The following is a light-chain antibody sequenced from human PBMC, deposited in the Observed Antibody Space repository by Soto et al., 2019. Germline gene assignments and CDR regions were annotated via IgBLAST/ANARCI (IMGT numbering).Light chain of an antibody. Sequence: QAVLTQPPSVSGAPGQSVTISCTGSSSNTGAGYDVHWYQQLPGTAPKLLIYGNSNRPSGVPDRFSGSKSGTSASLAITGLRAEDEADYYCQSYDSSLSGWVFGGGTKLTVL. V-gene: IGLV1-40*01. CDR3: QSYDSSLSGWV. CDR2: GNS. J-gene: IGLJ3*02. CDR1: SSNTGAGYD.